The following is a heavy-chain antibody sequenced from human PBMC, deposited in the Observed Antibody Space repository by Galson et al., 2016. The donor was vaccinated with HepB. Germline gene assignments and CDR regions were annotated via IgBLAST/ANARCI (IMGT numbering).Heavy chain of an antibody. CDR3: TPLPTGQQPYYFDL. V-gene: IGHV3-15*04. D-gene: IGHD6-13*01. Sequence: SLRLSCAASGFTFSHAWMSWVRQAPGKGLEWVGRMESILDGGSTDYAAPVKGRFTISRDDAKNTVYLQMKRLRMDDTATYYCTPLPTGQQPYYFDLWGQGTLVIASS. J-gene: IGHJ4*02. CDR2: MESILDGGST. CDR1: GFTFSHAW.